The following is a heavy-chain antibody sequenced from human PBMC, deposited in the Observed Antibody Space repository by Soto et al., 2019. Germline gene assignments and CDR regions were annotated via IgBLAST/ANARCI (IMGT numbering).Heavy chain of an antibody. D-gene: IGHD3-22*01. V-gene: IGHV4-30-4*01. CDR2: IYYSGST. J-gene: IGHJ4*02. Sequence: SETLSLTCTVSGGSISSGDYYWSWIRQPPGKGLEWIGYIYYSGSTYYNPSLKSRVTISVDTSKNQFSLKLSSVTAADTAVYYCARAEDSSGSTIFDYWGQGTLVTVSS. CDR1: GGSISSGDYY. CDR3: ARAEDSSGSTIFDY.